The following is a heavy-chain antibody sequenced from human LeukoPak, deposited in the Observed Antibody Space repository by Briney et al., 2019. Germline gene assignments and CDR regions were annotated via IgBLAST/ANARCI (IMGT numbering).Heavy chain of an antibody. Sequence: GGSLRLSCAASGFTVSSNYMSWVRQAPGKGLEWVSVIYSGGSTYYADSVKGRFTISRDNSKNTLYLQMNSLRAEDTAVYYCAKGSKEVLFTRDHYMDVWGKGTTVTISS. D-gene: IGHD3-3*01. J-gene: IGHJ6*03. CDR1: GFTVSSNY. CDR3: AKGSKEVLFTRDHYMDV. CDR2: IYSGGST. V-gene: IGHV3-66*01.